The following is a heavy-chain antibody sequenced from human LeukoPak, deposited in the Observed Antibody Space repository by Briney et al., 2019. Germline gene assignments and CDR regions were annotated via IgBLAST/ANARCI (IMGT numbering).Heavy chain of an antibody. CDR3: ARQIDFYYYMDV. CDR2: IFSSGST. Sequence: SETLSLTCSVSGGSFSIYYWSWIRQPPGKGLEWIGYIFSSGSTNYNPSLKSRVTISVDTSKNQFSLILSSVTAADTAVYYCARQIDFYYYMDVWGKGTTVTVSS. J-gene: IGHJ6*03. V-gene: IGHV4-4*09. CDR1: GGSFSIYY.